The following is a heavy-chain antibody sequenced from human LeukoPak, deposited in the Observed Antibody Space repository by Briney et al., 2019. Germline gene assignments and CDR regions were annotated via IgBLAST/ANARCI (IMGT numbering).Heavy chain of an antibody. CDR3: AIARGYSYGYGY. D-gene: IGHD5-18*01. Sequence: GGSLRLSCAASGFTVSSNYMSWVRQAPGKGLEWVSVIYSGGSTYYADAVKGRFTISRDNSKNTLYLQMNSLRAEDTAVYYCAIARGYSYGYGYWGQGTLVTVSS. CDR1: GFTVSSNY. J-gene: IGHJ4*02. CDR2: IYSGGST. V-gene: IGHV3-66*01.